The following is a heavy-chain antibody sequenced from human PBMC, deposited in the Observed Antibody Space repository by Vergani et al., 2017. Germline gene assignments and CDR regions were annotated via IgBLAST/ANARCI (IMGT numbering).Heavy chain of an antibody. CDR1: GTSVSSGTHY. Sequence: QVQLHESGPGLVKPSETLSLICSVSGTSVSSGTHYWNWIRQPADKTLEWIGRIYTSGSTDYNPTLRSRITLSLFRSTNQVSLKLSSVTAADTAVYYCARVQELYDFWSGYRVRYYYYMDVWGKGTTVTVSS. V-gene: IGHV4-61*02. CDR2: IYTSGST. CDR3: ARVQELYDFWSGYRVRYYYYMDV. J-gene: IGHJ6*03. D-gene: IGHD3-3*01.